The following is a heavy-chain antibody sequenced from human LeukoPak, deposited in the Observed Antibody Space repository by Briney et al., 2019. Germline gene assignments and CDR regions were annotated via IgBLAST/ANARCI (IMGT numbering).Heavy chain of an antibody. CDR3: KAYGFCTNGVCREGY. CDR2: VRSKANSYAT. J-gene: IGHJ4*02. CDR1: GFTFSGSA. D-gene: IGHD2-8*01. V-gene: IGHV3-73*01. Sequence: GGSLRLSCAASGFTFSGSAMHWVRQASGKGLEWVGRVRSKANSYATAYAASVKGRFTISRDDSKKTAYLQMNSLKTEDTAVYYCKAYGFCTNGVCREGYWGQGILVTVSS.